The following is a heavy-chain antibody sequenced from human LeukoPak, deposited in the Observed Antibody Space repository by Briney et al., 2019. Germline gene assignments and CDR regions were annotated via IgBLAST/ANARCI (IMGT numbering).Heavy chain of an antibody. J-gene: IGHJ6*03. V-gene: IGHV1-2*06. D-gene: IGHD1-14*01. Sequence: ASVKVSCKASGYTFTSYGISWVRQAPGQGLEWMGRINPKSGGTNYAQKFQGRVTMTRDTSISTAYMELNNLRSDDTAVFYCARSWTKTNYHYMDVWAKGTTVTVS. CDR2: INPKSGGT. CDR1: GYTFTSYG. CDR3: ARSWTKTNYHYMDV.